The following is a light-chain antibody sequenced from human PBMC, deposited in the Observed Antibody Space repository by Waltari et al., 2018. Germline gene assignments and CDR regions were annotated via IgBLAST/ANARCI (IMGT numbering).Light chain of an antibody. CDR1: QNIGKF. J-gene: IGKJ1*01. CDR2: AAS. CDR3: QQTYSAPWT. Sequence: DLQLTQSPYSLSASLEDRVVVTCRSSQNIGKFLNWYQQRPGTAPKLLIFAASSLRSGVPPRFSGSGSGTDFTLTITSLEPEDFATYYCQQTYSAPWTFGQGTRVEIK. V-gene: IGKV1-39*01.